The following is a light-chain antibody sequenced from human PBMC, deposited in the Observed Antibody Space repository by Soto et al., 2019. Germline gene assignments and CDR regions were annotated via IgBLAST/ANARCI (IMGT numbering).Light chain of an antibody. J-gene: IGKJ1*01. CDR2: GAS. V-gene: IGKV3-15*01. Sequence: EIVMTQSPATLSVSPGERATLSCRASQRGSSNLAWYQQKPGQSPRLLIYGASTRATGIPARFSGSGSVTEFTLTISSLQSDEFAVYYCQQYDNCPRTCGQGTKVEIK. CDR1: QRGSSN. CDR3: QQYDNCPRT.